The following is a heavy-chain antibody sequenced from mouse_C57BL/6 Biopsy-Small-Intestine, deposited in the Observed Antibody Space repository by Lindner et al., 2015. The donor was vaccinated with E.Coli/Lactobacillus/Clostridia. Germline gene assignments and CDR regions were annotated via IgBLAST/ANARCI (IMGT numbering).Heavy chain of an antibody. D-gene: IGHD1-1*01. CDR2: INPSTGGT. CDR3: ARCFEHGSSYKAWFAY. CDR1: GYSFTGYY. J-gene: IGHJ3*01. Sequence: VQLQESGPELVKPGASVKISCKTSGYSFTGYYMNWVKQSPEKSLEWIGEINPSTGGTTYNQKFKGKATMTEDKSSSTVYMELKSLTSEDSAVYYCARCFEHGSSYKAWFAYWGQGTLVTVSA. V-gene: IGHV1-42*01.